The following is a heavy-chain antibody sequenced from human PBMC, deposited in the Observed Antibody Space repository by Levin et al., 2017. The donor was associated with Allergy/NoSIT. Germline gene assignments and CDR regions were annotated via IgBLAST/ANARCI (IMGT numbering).Heavy chain of an antibody. V-gene: IGHV1-69*04. D-gene: IGHD3-10*01. Sequence: SVKVSCKASGGTFSSYAISWVRQAPGQGLEWMGRIIPILGIANYAQKFQGRVTITADKSTSTAYMELSSLRSEDTAVYYCARDMGSGSYYYMDVWGKGTTVTVSS. J-gene: IGHJ6*03. CDR1: GGTFSSYA. CDR2: IIPILGIA. CDR3: ARDMGSGSYYYMDV.